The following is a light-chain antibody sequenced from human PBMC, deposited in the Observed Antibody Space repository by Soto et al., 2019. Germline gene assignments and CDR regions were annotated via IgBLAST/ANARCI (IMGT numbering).Light chain of an antibody. CDR2: EVT. CDR3: CSYVGASIYV. J-gene: IGLJ1*01. CDR1: SSDVGAYIY. V-gene: IGLV2-14*01. Sequence: QSVLTQPASVSGSPGQSITISCTGTSSDVGAYIYVSWYQHHPGKAPKVMIYEVTNRPSGVSDRFSGSKSGNTASLTISGLQAEDEADYYCCSYVGASIYVFGTGTKVNVL.